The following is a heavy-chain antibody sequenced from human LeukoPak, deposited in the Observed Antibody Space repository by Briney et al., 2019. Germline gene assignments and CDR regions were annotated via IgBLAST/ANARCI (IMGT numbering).Heavy chain of an antibody. J-gene: IGHJ5*02. D-gene: IGHD4-11*01. CDR2: ISSSSSYI. Sequence: KPGGSLRLSCAASGFTFSSYSMNWVRQAPGKGLEWVSSISSSSSYIYYADSVKGRFTISRDNAKNSLYLQMNSLRSDDTAVYYCAREETTLNWFDPWGQGTLVTVSS. CDR1: GFTFSSYS. CDR3: AREETTLNWFDP. V-gene: IGHV3-21*04.